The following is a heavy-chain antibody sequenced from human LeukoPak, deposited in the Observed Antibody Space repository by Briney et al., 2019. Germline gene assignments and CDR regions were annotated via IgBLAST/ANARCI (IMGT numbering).Heavy chain of an antibody. Sequence: PGGSLRLSCAASGFTFSSYSMNWVRQAPGKGLEWVSFISSSSRYIYYADSVKGRFTISRDNAKNSLYLQMNSLRAEDTAVYYCARDLYGDYVFDYWGQGTLVTVSS. J-gene: IGHJ4*02. D-gene: IGHD4-17*01. CDR2: ISSSSRYI. CDR3: ARDLYGDYVFDY. CDR1: GFTFSSYS. V-gene: IGHV3-21*06.